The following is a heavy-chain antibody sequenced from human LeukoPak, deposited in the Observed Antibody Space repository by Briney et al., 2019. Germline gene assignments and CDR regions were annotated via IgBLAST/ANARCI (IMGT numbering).Heavy chain of an antibody. CDR2: IYYSGST. V-gene: IGHV4-39*01. J-gene: IGHJ3*02. CDR1: GGSISSSSYH. CDR3: ARRFARLERPVSAFDI. D-gene: IGHD1-1*01. Sequence: SETLSLTCTVSGGSISSSSYHWGWIRQPPGKGLEWIGSIYYSGSTYYNPSLKSRVTISVDTSKNQFSLKLSSVTAADTAVYYCARRFARLERPVSAFDIWGQGTMVTVSS.